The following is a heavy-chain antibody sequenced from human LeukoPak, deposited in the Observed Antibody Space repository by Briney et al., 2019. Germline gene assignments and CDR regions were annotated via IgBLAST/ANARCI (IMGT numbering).Heavy chain of an antibody. V-gene: IGHV3-7*01. CDR3: ARDLSLTVVRGVID. D-gene: IGHD3-10*01. Sequence: GGSLRLSCAASKLTFSNYWMNWVRQAPGKGLEWVANIRQDGTERSYVDSVKGRFTISRDNAKNTLFLQMNSLRAEDTAVYYCARDLSLTVVRGVIDWGQGTLVTVSS. CDR2: IRQDGTER. J-gene: IGHJ4*02. CDR1: KLTFSNYW.